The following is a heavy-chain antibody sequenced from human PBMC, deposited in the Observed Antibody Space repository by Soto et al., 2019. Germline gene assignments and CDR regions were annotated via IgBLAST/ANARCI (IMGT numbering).Heavy chain of an antibody. Sequence: GGSLRLSCAASGFTFSSYSMNWVRQAPGKGLEWVSYISSSSSTIYYADSVKGRFTISRDNAKNSLYLQMNSLRAEDTAVYYCASSIGYYYDSSGYEAYWGQGTLVTVSS. J-gene: IGHJ4*02. V-gene: IGHV3-48*01. CDR3: ASSIGYYYDSSGYEAY. D-gene: IGHD3-22*01. CDR1: GFTFSSYS. CDR2: ISSSSSTI.